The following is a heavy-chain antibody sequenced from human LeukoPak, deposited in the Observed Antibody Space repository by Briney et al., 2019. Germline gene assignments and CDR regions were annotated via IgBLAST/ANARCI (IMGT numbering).Heavy chain of an antibody. D-gene: IGHD3-9*01. V-gene: IGHV4-61*02. CDR1: GGSISSGSYY. CDR3: ARDSNGLYDILDC. J-gene: IGHJ4*02. CDR2: IYTSGST. Sequence: SETLSLXCTVSGGSISSGSYYWSWIRQPAGKGLEWIGRIYTSGSTNYNPSLKSRVTISVDTSKNQFSLKLSSVTAADTAVYYCARDSNGLYDILDCWGQGTLVTVSS.